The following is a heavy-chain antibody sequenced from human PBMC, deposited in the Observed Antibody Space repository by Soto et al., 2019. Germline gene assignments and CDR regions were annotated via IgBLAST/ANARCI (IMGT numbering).Heavy chain of an antibody. CDR3: ARVGYSTNYGMAV. J-gene: IGHJ6*02. V-gene: IGHV1-69*01. CDR2: IIPFFGTS. Sequence: QVQLVQSGAEVKKPGSSVKVSCKASGGTFSSYAVNWVRQAPGQGLEWMGGIIPFFGTSNYAQKFQGRVTITADESTSTADMELRSLRSEDTAVYYCARVGYSTNYGMAVWGQGTTVTVSS. D-gene: IGHD6-13*01. CDR1: GGTFSSYA.